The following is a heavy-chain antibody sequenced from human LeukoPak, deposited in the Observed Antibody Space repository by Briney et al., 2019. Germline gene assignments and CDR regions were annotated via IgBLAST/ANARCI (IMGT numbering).Heavy chain of an antibody. D-gene: IGHD6-13*01. Sequence: PSQTLSLTCTVSGGSISSGDYYWSWIRQPPGKGLEGIGYIYYSGSTYYNPSLKSRVTISVDTSKNQFSLKLSSVTAADTAVYYCARGLGSSWYYFDYWGQGTLVTVS. CDR2: IYYSGST. V-gene: IGHV4-30-4*01. CDR1: GGSISSGDYY. J-gene: IGHJ4*02. CDR3: ARGLGSSWYYFDY.